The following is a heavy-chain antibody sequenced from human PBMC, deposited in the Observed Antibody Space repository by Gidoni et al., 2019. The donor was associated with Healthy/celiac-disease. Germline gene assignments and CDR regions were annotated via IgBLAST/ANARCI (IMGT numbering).Heavy chain of an antibody. V-gene: IGHV3-48*03. Sequence: EVQLVESGGGLVQPGGSLRLSCAASGFTFSSYEMNWVRQAPGKGLEWVSYISSSGSTIYYADSVKGRFTISRDNAKNSLYLQMHSLRAEDTAVYYCARDLDYGDYWGYWGQGTLVTVSS. J-gene: IGHJ4*02. CDR1: GFTFSSYE. D-gene: IGHD4-17*01. CDR2: ISSSGSTI. CDR3: ARDLDYGDYWGY.